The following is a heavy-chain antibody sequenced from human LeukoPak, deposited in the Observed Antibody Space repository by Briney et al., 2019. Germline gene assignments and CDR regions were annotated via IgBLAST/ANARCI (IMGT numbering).Heavy chain of an antibody. CDR3: AKDLLGGGATANFDY. CDR1: EFSVGSNY. Sequence: GGSLRLSCAASEFSVGSNYMTWVRQAPGKGLEWVSLIYSGGSTHYADSVKGRFTISRDNSKNTLYLQMNSLRAEDTAVYYCAKDLLGGGATANFDYWGQGTLVTVSS. CDR2: IYSGGST. J-gene: IGHJ4*02. D-gene: IGHD1-26*01. V-gene: IGHV3-66*01.